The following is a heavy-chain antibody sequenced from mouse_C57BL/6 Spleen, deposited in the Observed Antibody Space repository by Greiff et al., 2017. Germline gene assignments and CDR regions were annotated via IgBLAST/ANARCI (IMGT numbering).Heavy chain of an antibody. D-gene: IGHD2-4*01. V-gene: IGHV1-69*01. CDR3: ARSMMTTDYYAMDY. Sequence: VQLQQPGAELVMPGASVKLSCKASGYTFTSYWMHWVKQRPGQGLEWIGEIDPSDSYTNYNQKFKGKSTLTVDKSSSTAYMQRSSLTSEDSAVYYCARSMMTTDYYAMDYWGQGASVTVAT. CDR1: GYTFTSYW. J-gene: IGHJ4*01. CDR2: IDPSDSYT.